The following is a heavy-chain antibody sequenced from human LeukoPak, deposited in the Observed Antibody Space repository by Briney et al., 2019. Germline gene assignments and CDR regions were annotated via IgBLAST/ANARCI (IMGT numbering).Heavy chain of an antibody. Sequence: QPGRSLRLSCAASGFTFSSYAMHWVRQAPGKGLEWVAVISYDGSNKYYADSVKGRFTISRDNSKNTLYLQMNSLRAEDTAVYYCARWDIVVVPAAMNAFDIWGQGTMVTVSS. CDR2: ISYDGSNK. CDR3: ARWDIVVVPAAMNAFDI. D-gene: IGHD2-2*01. V-gene: IGHV3-30-3*01. CDR1: GFTFSSYA. J-gene: IGHJ3*02.